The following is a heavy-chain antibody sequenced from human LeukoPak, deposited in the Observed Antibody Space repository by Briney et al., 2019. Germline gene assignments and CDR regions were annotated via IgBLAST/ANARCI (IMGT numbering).Heavy chain of an antibody. J-gene: IGHJ4*02. CDR3: ARGEYQLPRLDEYYFDY. Sequence: GESLKISCKGSGYSFTSYWIGWARQMPGKGLEWMGIIYPGDSDTRYSPSFQGQVTISAAKSISTAYLQWSSLKASDTAMYYWARGEYQLPRLDEYYFDYWGQGTLVTVSS. V-gene: IGHV5-51*01. CDR2: IYPGDSDT. D-gene: IGHD2-2*01. CDR1: GYSFTSYW.